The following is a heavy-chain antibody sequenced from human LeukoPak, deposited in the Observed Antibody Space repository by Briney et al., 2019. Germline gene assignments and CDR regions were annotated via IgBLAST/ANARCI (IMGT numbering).Heavy chain of an antibody. V-gene: IGHV3-9*01. Sequence: HPGGSLRLSCAASGFTFDHYAMHWVRQAPGKGLEWVSGISWNSVSIGYADSVKGRFTISRDNAKNSLYLQMNSLRAEDTAVYYCARDNLSYYYDSSGYYVFDYWGQGTLVTVSS. CDR1: GFTFDHYA. J-gene: IGHJ4*02. D-gene: IGHD3-22*01. CDR2: ISWNSVSI. CDR3: ARDNLSYYYDSSGYYVFDY.